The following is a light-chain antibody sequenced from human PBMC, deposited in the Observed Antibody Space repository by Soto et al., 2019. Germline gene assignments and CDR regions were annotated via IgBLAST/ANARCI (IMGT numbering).Light chain of an antibody. CDR1: QGIGND. V-gene: IGKV1-6*01. CDR3: LQDYNYPLT. J-gene: IGKJ4*01. CDR2: AAS. Sequence: AIQLTQSPSSLSASVGDRLTITCRASQGIGNDLGWYQQKPGEAPKLLIFAASSLQSGIPSRFSGSGSGTDFTLTISSLQPEDFATYYCLQDYNYPLTFGGGTKVEIK.